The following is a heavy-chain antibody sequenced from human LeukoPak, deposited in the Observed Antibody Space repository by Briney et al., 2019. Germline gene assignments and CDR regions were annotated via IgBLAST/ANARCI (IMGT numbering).Heavy chain of an antibody. CDR2: IYYGGST. CDR1: GASISSSSYY. V-gene: IGHV4-39*07. J-gene: IGHJ6*02. CDR3: ARDAGHQLSRRNYYAMDV. Sequence: SETLSLTCTVSGASISSSSYYWGWIRQPPGGGLEWIGSIYYGGSTYYNPSLKSRVSISVDTSKNQFSLKVSSVTAADTAVYYCARDAGHQLSRRNYYAMDVWGQGTAVTVSS. D-gene: IGHD2-2*01.